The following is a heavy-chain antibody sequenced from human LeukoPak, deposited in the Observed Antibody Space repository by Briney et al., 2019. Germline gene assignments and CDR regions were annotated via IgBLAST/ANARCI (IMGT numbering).Heavy chain of an antibody. CDR3: AKDWALASFGDY. CDR1: GFTFSSYA. CDR2: ISGSGGST. Sequence: PGGSLRLSCAASGFTFSSYAMNWVRQAPGKGLEWVSAISGSGGSTYYADSVKGRFTISRDNSKNTLYLQMNSLRADDTAVYYCAKDWALASFGDYWGQGTLVTVSS. V-gene: IGHV3-23*01. J-gene: IGHJ4*02. D-gene: IGHD3-10*01.